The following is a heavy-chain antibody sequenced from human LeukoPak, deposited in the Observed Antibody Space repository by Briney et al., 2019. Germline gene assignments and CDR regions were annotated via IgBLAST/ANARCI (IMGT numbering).Heavy chain of an antibody. V-gene: IGHV4-59*01. D-gene: IGHD2-2*02. CDR1: GGSISSYY. Sequence: SETLSLTCTVSGGSISSYYWSWIRQPPGKGLEWIWYIYYSGSTNYNPSLKSRVTISIDTSKNQFSLKVSSVTAADTAVYYCARIPAAINYYYYYMDVWGKGTTVTVSS. J-gene: IGHJ6*03. CDR2: IYYSGST. CDR3: ARIPAAINYYYYYMDV.